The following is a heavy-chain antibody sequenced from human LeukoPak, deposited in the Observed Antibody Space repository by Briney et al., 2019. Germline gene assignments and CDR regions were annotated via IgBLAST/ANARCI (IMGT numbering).Heavy chain of an antibody. CDR2: THYSGST. CDR1: GGSISSYY. Sequence: SETLSLTCTVSGGSISSYYWSWIRQPPEKGLEWIGYTHYSGSTSYNPSLKGRVTISVDTSNNQFSLKVSSVTAADTAVYSCARGGNSWYADYWGQGTLVTVSS. CDR3: ARGGNSWYADY. V-gene: IGHV4-59*01. D-gene: IGHD6-13*01. J-gene: IGHJ4*02.